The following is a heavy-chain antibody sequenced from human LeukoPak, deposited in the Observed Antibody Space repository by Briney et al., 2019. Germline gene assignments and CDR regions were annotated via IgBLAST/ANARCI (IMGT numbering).Heavy chain of an antibody. D-gene: IGHD6-6*01. CDR2: INPSGGSK. V-gene: IGHV1-46*01. CDR1: GYTFTSYY. CDR3: ARTGDSSSPFDDEYYFDY. Sequence: ASVKVSCKASGYTFTSYYMHCVRQAPGQGREWRGIINPSGGSKSYAQKFQGRVTMTRDTSTSTVYMELSSLRSEDTAVYYCARTGDSSSPFDDEYYFDYWGRGTLVTVSS. J-gene: IGHJ4*02.